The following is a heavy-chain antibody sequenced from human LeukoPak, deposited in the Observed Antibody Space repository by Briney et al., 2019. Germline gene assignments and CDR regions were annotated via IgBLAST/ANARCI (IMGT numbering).Heavy chain of an antibody. CDR3: ANSLIRGGKVGGAFDN. CDR1: GFSFDDYT. V-gene: IGHV3-43*01. Sequence: GGSLRLSCAGSGFSFDDYTMHWVRQAPGKGLEWVSLISWDGHSTYYAYSVKCRFTISREKSKTSLHMKMNSLRTEDTALYYCANSLIRGGKVGGAFDNWGQGTLVTVSS. J-gene: IGHJ4*02. CDR2: ISWDGHST. D-gene: IGHD3-10*01.